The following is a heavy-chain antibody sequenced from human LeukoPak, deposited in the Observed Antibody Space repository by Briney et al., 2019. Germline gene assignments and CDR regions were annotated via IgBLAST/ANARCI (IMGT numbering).Heavy chain of an antibody. CDR2: ISGSGSII. J-gene: IGHJ5*02. CDR3: TRGGYSDTSASDMA. D-gene: IGHD3-22*01. V-gene: IGHV3-48*04. Sequence: PGGSLRLSCAASGFTFRNYWMHWVRQAPGKGLEWISYISGSGSIIYYADSVKGRFTISRDNAKNSLYLQMNSLRAEDTAVYYCTRGGYSDTSASDMAWGQGALVTVSS. CDR1: GFTFRNYW.